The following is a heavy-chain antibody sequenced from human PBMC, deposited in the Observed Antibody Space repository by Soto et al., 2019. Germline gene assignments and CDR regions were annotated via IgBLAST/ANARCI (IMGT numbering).Heavy chain of an antibody. CDR1: GGSISSYY. Sequence: SETLSLTCTVSGGSISSYYWSWIRQPPGKGLEWIGYIYYSGSTNYNPSLKSRVTISVDTSKNQFSLKLSSVTAADTAVYYCARQRSLSPITIFGVVIMGYFDYWGQGTLVTVSS. CDR2: IYYSGST. V-gene: IGHV4-59*01. D-gene: IGHD3-3*01. CDR3: ARQRSLSPITIFGVVIMGYFDY. J-gene: IGHJ4*02.